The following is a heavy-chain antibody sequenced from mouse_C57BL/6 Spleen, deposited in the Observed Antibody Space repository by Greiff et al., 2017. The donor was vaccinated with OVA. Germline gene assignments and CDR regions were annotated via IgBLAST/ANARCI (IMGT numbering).Heavy chain of an antibody. J-gene: IGHJ1*03. CDR1: GFTFSSYA. Sequence: EVKLQESGGGLVKPGGSLKLSCAASGFTFSSYAMSWVRQTPEKRLEWVATISDGGSYTYYPDNVKGRFTISRDNAKNNLYLQMSHLKSEDTAMYYCARDRIYYYGSSYRYFDVWGTGTTVTVSS. CDR2: ISDGGSYT. V-gene: IGHV5-4*01. D-gene: IGHD1-1*01. CDR3: ARDRIYYYGSSYRYFDV.